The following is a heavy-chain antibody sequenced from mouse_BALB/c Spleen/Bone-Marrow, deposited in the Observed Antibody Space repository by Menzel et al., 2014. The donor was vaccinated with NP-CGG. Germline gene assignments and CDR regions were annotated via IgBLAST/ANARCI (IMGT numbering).Heavy chain of an antibody. CDR3: ARSGLGPFYCDY. CDR1: GYAFSSSW. D-gene: IGHD4-1*01. V-gene: IGHV1-82*01. J-gene: IGHJ2*02. Sequence: QVQLQQSGPELVKPGASVKISCKASGYAFSSSWMNWVKQRPGQGLEWIGRIYPGDGDTNYNGKFKGKATLTADKSSSTAYTQLSSLTSVDSAVYFCARSGLGPFYCDYGGQGTSLTVSS. CDR2: IYPGDGDT.